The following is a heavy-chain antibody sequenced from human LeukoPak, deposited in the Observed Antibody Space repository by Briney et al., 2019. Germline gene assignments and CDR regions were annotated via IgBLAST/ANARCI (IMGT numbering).Heavy chain of an antibody. D-gene: IGHD1-14*01. CDR3: ARDRQPSWYRGLDV. CDR1: GDSISSSY. J-gene: IGHJ6*02. V-gene: IGHV4-59*01. Sequence: PSETLSLTCTVSGDSISSSYWSWIRQLPGKGLEWIGHIYFSGTTNYNPALSGRVTISMDTSKNQLSLKLTAVTAADTAVYYCARDRQPSWYRGLDVWGQGTTVTVSS. CDR2: IYFSGTT.